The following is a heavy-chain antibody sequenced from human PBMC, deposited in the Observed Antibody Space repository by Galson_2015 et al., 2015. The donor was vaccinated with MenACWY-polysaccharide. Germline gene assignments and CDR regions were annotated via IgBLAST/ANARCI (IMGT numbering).Heavy chain of an antibody. V-gene: IGHV3-30*18. D-gene: IGHD3-3*01. Sequence: SLRLSCAASGFIFSPYGMHWVRQAPGKGLEWVAVISYDGSDKHYADSVKGRFTISRDNSKNTLYLQMHSLRAEDTAVYYCAKHFGIYLYGMDVWGQGTTVTVSS. J-gene: IGHJ6*02. CDR3: AKHFGIYLYGMDV. CDR2: ISYDGSDK. CDR1: GFIFSPYG.